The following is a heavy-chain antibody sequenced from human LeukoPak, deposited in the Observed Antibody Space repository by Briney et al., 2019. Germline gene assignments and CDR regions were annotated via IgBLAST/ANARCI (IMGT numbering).Heavy chain of an antibody. CDR2: ISSSSSTI. V-gene: IGHV3-48*02. J-gene: IGHJ3*02. D-gene: IGHD3-22*01. CDR3: ARDRDYYDSNSFSPDAFGI. Sequence: PGGSLRLSCAASGFTFSSYSMNWVRQAPGKGLEWVSYISSSSSTIYYADSVKGRFTISRDNAKNSLYLQMNSLRDEDTAVYYCARDRDYYDSNSFSPDAFGIWGQGTMVTVSS. CDR1: GFTFSSYS.